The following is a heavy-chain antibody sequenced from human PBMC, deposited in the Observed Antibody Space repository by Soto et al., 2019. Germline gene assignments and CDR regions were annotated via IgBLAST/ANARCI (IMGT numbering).Heavy chain of an antibody. V-gene: IGHV1-3*01. J-gene: IGHJ3*02. CDR1: GYTFTSYA. D-gene: IGHD3-22*01. CDR3: AGADSSGYYYGGVAFDI. Sequence: ASVKVSCKASGYTFTSYAMHWVRQAPGQRLEWMGWINAGNGNTKYSQKFQGRVTITRDTSASTAYMELGSLRSEDTAVYYCAGADSSGYYYGGVAFDIWGQGTMVTVSS. CDR2: INAGNGNT.